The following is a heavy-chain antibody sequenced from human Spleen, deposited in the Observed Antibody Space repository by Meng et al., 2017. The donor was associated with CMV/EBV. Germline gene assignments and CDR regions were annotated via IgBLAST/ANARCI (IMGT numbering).Heavy chain of an antibody. D-gene: IGHD3-22*01. CDR3: ARDSLDYDSSGYYPFDY. CDR2: ISAYNGNT. CDR1: AYTFTSYG. J-gene: IGHJ4*02. V-gene: IGHV1-18*01. Sequence: VQLVLPGAEVKKPGPALKVSCKAAAYTFTSYGISWVRQAPGQGLEWMGWISAYNGNTNYAQKLQGRVTMTTDPSTSTAYMELRSLRSEDTAVYDCARDSLDYDSSGYYPFDYWGQGTLVTVSS.